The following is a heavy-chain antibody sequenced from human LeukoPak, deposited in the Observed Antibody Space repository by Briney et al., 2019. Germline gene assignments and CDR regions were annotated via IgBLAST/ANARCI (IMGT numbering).Heavy chain of an antibody. CDR3: ASGSLDFWSGYPVFDAFDI. CDR1: GGSISSGSYY. J-gene: IGHJ3*02. Sequence: SETLSLTCTVSGGSISSGSYYWSWIRQPAGKGLEWIGRIYTSGSTNYNPSLKSRVTMSVDTSKNQFSLKLSSVTAADTAVYYCASGSLDFWSGYPVFDAFDIWGQGTMVTVSS. D-gene: IGHD3-3*01. V-gene: IGHV4-61*02. CDR2: IYTSGST.